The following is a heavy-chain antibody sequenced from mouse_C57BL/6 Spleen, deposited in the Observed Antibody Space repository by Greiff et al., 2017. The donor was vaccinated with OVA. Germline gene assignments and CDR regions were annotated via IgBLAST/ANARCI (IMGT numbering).Heavy chain of an antibody. CDR1: GYSFTGYF. D-gene: IGHD1-1*01. V-gene: IGHV1-20*01. J-gene: IGHJ2*01. CDR3: ARESVVATEAYDY. CDR2: INPYNGDT. Sequence: VQLQQSGPELVKPGDSVKISCKASGYSFTGYFMNWVMQSHGKSLEWIGRINPYNGDTFYNQKFKGKATLTVDKSSSTAHMELRSLTSEDSAVYYCARESVVATEAYDYWGQGTTLTVSS.